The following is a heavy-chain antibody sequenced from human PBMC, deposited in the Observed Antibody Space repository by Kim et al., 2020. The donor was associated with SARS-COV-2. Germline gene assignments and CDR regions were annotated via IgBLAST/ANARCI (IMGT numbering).Heavy chain of an antibody. V-gene: IGHV4-61*02. CDR3: AREDGYNFQVAY. Sequence: SETLSLTCTVSGGSISSGSYYWSWIRQPAGKGLEWIGRIYTSGSTNYNPSLKSRVTISVDTSKNQFSLKLSSVTAADTAVYYCAREDGYNFQVAYWVQGTLVTVSA. CDR1: GGSISSGSYY. CDR2: IYTSGST. J-gene: IGHJ4*02. D-gene: IGHD5-12*01.